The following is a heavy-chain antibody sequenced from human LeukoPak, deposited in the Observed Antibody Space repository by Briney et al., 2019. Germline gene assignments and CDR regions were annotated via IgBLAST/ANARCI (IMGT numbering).Heavy chain of an antibody. J-gene: IGHJ3*02. Sequence: ASVKVSCKASGGTFSSYAISWVRQAPGQGLEWMGRIIPILGIANYAQKFQGRVTITADKSTSTAYMELSSLRSEDTAVYYCATHSPALDTDAFDIWGQGTMVTVSS. CDR2: IIPILGIA. V-gene: IGHV1-69*04. CDR1: GGTFSSYA. D-gene: IGHD2-15*01. CDR3: ATHSPALDTDAFDI.